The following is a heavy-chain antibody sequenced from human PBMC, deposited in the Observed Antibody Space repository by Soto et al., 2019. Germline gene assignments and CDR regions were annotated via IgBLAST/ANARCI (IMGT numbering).Heavy chain of an antibody. Sequence: PGGSLRLSCAASGFTFSGSAMHWVRQASGKGLEWVGRIKSKTDGGTTDYAAPVKGRFTISRDDSKNTLYLQMNNLKTEDTAVYYCTTDRKGHRYYYYYMDVWGKGTTVTVSS. V-gene: IGHV3-15*01. CDR2: IKSKTDGGTT. J-gene: IGHJ6*03. CDR1: GFTFSGSA. CDR3: TTDRKGHRYYYYYMDV.